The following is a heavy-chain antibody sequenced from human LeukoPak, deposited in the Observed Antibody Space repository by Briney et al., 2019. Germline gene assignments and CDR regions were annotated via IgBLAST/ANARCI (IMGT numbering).Heavy chain of an antibody. CDR3: TRRAARWQFDL. D-gene: IGHD5-24*01. Sequence: PGRSLRLSCAVSGFNFDDYAMHWFRQAPGRGLEWVSGINWKTGNGIYADSVKGRFTSSRDNAKNSLYLQMSSLRAEDTALYYCTRRAARWQFDLWGRGTLLTVSS. J-gene: IGHJ2*01. CDR2: INWKTGNG. CDR1: GFNFDDYA. V-gene: IGHV3-9*01.